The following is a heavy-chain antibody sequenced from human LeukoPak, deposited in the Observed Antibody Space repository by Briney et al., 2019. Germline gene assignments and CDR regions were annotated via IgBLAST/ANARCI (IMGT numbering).Heavy chain of an antibody. CDR2: TWNDGGNK. V-gene: IGHV3-33*01. CDR3: ARDRYTSGWYRGIDY. Sequence: GGSLRLSCAASGFSFSSYGMHWVRQAPGKGLEWLAHTWNDGGNKYYADSVKGRFAISRDNSKNTLYLQVNSLRAEDTAVYYCARDRYTSGWYRGIDYWGQGALVTVSS. J-gene: IGHJ4*02. CDR1: GFSFSSYG. D-gene: IGHD6-19*01.